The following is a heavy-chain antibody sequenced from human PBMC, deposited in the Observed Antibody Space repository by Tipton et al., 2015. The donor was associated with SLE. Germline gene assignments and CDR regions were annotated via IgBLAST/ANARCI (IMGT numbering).Heavy chain of an antibody. CDR1: GGSLSSYY. Sequence: TLSLTCTVSGGSLSSYYWSWIRQPAGKGLEWIGRIYASGSTEYNPSLKSQVTISVDPSKNQFSLRLTSLTAADTAVYYCARVVYSFSDAFDIWGQGTLVTVSS. D-gene: IGHD6-13*01. V-gene: IGHV4-4*07. CDR2: IYASGST. J-gene: IGHJ3*02. CDR3: ARVVYSFSDAFDI.